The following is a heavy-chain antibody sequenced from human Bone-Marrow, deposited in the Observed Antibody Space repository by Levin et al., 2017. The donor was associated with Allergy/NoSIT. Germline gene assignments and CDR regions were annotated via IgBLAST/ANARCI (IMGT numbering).Heavy chain of an antibody. CDR1: GGTFSTYI. Sequence: LGESLKISCKASGGTFSTYIITWVRQAPGQGLEWMGQIIPIIAKTKYAQKYQGRVTINADQSTSTAYMELSSLRSEDTAVYYCASGTSVMNIVEGKDSFDIWGQGTMVTVSS. CDR2: IIPIIAKT. CDR3: ASGTSVMNIVEGKDSFDI. D-gene: IGHD2-21*01. V-gene: IGHV1-69*02. J-gene: IGHJ3*02.